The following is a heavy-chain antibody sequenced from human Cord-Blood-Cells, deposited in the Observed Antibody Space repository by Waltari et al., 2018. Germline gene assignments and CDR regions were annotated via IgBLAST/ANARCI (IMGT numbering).Heavy chain of an antibody. CDR2: ISSSGSTI. CDR1: GFTFSSYE. D-gene: IGHD1-7*01. V-gene: IGHV3-48*03. J-gene: IGHJ4*02. CDR3: AWGTPSY. Sequence: EVQLVESGGGLVQPGGSLRLSCAASGFTFSSYEMNWVRQAPGKGVEWVSYISSSGSTIYYADSVKGRFTIYRDNAKNSLYLTMDSVRAEDTAVYYCAWGTPSYWGQGTLVTVSS.